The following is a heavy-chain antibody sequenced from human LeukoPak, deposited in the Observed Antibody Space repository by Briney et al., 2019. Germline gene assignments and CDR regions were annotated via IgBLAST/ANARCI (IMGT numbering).Heavy chain of an antibody. D-gene: IGHD6-19*01. J-gene: IGHJ4*02. CDR2: IYYSGST. CDR3: ARHGGHSSGWDHFDY. V-gene: IGHV4-59*08. CDR1: GGSISSYY. Sequence: SETLSLTCTVSGGSISSYYWSWIRQPPGKGLEWIGYIYYSGSTNYNPSLKSRVTISVDTSKNQFSLKLSSVTAADTAVYYCARHGGHSSGWDHFDYWGQGTLVTVSS.